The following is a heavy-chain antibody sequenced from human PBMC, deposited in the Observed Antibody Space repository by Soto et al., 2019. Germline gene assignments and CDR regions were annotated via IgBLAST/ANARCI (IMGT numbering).Heavy chain of an antibody. CDR2: ISGSGGST. D-gene: IGHD2-21*01. CDR3: FFVRAEDSIRGCYPVSAFLLNRSSDL. V-gene: IGHV3-23*01. J-gene: IGHJ2*01. Sequence: KGLEWVSAISGSGGSTYYADSVKGRFTISRDNSKNTLYLQMNSLRAEDTAVYYCFFVRAEDSIRGCYPVSAFLLNRSSDL.